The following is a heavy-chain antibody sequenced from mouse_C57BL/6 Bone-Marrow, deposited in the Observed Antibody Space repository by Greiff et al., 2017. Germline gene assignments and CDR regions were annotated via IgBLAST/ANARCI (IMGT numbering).Heavy chain of an antibody. CDR2: IDPSDSYT. CDR1: GYTFTSYW. CDR3: ARTTTVVAEAY. J-gene: IGHJ3*01. D-gene: IGHD1-1*01. Sequence: QVQLQQPGAELVKPGASVKLSCKASGYTFTSYWMQWVKQRPGQGLEWIGEIDPSDSYTNYNQKFKGKATLTVDTSSSTAYMQLSSLTSEDSAVYHCARTTTVVAEAYWGQGTLVTVSA. V-gene: IGHV1-50*01.